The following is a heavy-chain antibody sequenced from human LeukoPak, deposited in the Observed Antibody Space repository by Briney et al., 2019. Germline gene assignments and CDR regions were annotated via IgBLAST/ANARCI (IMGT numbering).Heavy chain of an antibody. CDR3: ARAWVGFMIVVAIDY. CDR1: GFTFSSYS. Sequence: GGSLRLSCAASGFTFSSYSMNWVRQAPGKGLEWVSSISSSSYIYYADSVKGRFTISRDNAKNSLYLQMNSLRAEDTAVYYCARAWVGFMIVVAIDYWGQGTLVTVSS. V-gene: IGHV3-21*01. J-gene: IGHJ4*02. CDR2: ISSSSYI. D-gene: IGHD3-22*01.